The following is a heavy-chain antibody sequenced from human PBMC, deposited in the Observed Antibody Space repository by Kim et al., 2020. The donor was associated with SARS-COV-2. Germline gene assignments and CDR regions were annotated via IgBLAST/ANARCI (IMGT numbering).Heavy chain of an antibody. CDR2: IYYSGST. D-gene: IGHD2-15*01. CDR1: GGSISSSSYY. CDR3: ARVGGGSYRAWFDP. Sequence: SETLSLTCTVSGGSISSSSYYWGWIRQPPGKGLEWIGSIYYSGSTYYNPSLKSRVTISVDKSKNQFSLKLSSVTAADTAVYYCARVGGGSYRAWFDPWGQGTLVTVSS. J-gene: IGHJ5*02. V-gene: IGHV4-39*01.